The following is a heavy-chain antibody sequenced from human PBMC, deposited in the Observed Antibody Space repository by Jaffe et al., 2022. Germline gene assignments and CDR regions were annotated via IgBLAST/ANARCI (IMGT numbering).Heavy chain of an antibody. J-gene: IGHJ4*02. V-gene: IGHV1-2*06. CDR2: INPNSGGT. CDR1: GYTFTGYY. CDR3: ARARFLDDFWSGYPMYYFDY. Sequence: QVQLVQSGAEVKKPGASVKVSCKASGYTFTGYYMHWVRQAPGQGLEWMGRINPNSGGTNYAQKFQGRVTMTRDTSISTAYMELSRLRSDDTAVYYCARARFLDDFWSGYPMYYFDYWGQGTLVTVSS. D-gene: IGHD3-3*01.